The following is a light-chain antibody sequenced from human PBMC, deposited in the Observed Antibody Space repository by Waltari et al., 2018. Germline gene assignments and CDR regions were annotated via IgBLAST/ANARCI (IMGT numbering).Light chain of an antibody. Sequence: EIVLTQSPGTLSLSPGERPTLSCRASQSVSSSYLAWYQQKPGQAPRVLIHGASNRATGIPDRFSGSGSGTDFTLTISRLEPEDFAVYYCQQYGSSPWTFGQGTKVEIK. CDR3: QQYGSSPWT. CDR2: GAS. V-gene: IGKV3-20*01. J-gene: IGKJ1*01. CDR1: QSVSSSY.